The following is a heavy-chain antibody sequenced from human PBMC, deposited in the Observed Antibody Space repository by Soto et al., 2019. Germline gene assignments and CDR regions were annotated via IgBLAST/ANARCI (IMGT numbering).Heavy chain of an antibody. CDR3: TTDWPLAEIAVAGTNY. CDR2: IKSKTDGGTT. CDR1: GFTFSNAW. D-gene: IGHD6-19*01. J-gene: IGHJ4*02. V-gene: IGHV3-15*01. Sequence: GGSLRLSCAASGFTFSNAWMSWVRQAPGKGLEWVGRIKSKTDGGTTDYAAPVKGRFTISRDDSKNTLYLQMNSLKTEDTAVYYCTTDWPLAEIAVAGTNYWGQGTLVTVSS.